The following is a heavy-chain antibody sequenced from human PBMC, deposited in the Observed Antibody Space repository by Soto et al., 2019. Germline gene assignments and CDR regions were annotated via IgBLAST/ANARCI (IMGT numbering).Heavy chain of an antibody. CDR2: ISGYNGHT. CDR1: GYTFATYG. J-gene: IGHJ6*02. V-gene: IGHV1-18*01. D-gene: IGHD3-16*01. Sequence: ASVKVSCKASGYTFATYGRSWVRQAPGQGLEWMGWISGYNGHTKYAQKFQGRVTMTTDTSTSTVYMDLRSLRSDDTAVYYCAREGEMPYYYYGLDVWGQGTTVTV. CDR3: AREGEMPYYYYGLDV.